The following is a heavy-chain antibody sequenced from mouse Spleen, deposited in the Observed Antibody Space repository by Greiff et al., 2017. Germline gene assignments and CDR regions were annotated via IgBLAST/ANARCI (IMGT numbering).Heavy chain of an antibody. CDR1: GYTFTSYW. J-gene: IGHJ3*01. CDR2: IDPSDSYT. D-gene: IGHD3-1*01. CDR3: ASCSSDYVWFAY. V-gene: IGHV1-69*01. Sequence: VKLQQPGAELVMPGASVKLSCKASGYTFTSYWMHWVKQRPGQGLEWIGEIDPSDSYTNYNQKFKGKATLTVDKSSSTAYMQLSSLTSEDSAVYYCASCSSDYVWFAYWGQGTLVTVSA.